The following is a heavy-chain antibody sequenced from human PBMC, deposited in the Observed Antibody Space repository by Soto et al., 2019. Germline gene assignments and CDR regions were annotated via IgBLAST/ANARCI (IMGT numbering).Heavy chain of an antibody. D-gene: IGHD2-15*01. CDR1: GFTFSSYA. J-gene: IGHJ4*02. V-gene: IGHV3-64*01. CDR2: ISSNGGST. Sequence: GGSLRLSCAASGFTFSSYAMRWVRQAPGKGLEYVSAISSNGGSTYYANSVKGRLTISRDNSKNTLYLQMGSLRAEDMAVYYCARVGTVVVVAALYFDYWGQGTLVNVS. CDR3: ARVGTVVVVAALYFDY.